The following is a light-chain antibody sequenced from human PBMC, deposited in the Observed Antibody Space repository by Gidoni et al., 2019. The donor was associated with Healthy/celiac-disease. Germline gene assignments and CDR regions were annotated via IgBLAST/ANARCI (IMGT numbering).Light chain of an antibody. V-gene: IGLV3-25*03. CDR1: ALPKQY. CDR2: KDS. CDR3: QSADSSVGV. J-gene: IGLJ3*02. Sequence: SYELTQPPSVSVSPGQTARTTCAGDALPKQYAYWYQQKPGQAPVLVIYKDSERPSGIPERFSGSSSGTTVTLTISGVQAEDEADYYCQSADSSVGVFGGGTKLTVL.